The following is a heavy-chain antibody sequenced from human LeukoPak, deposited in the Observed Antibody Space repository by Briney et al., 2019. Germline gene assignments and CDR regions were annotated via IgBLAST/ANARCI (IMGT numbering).Heavy chain of an antibody. Sequence: SETLSLTCTVSGGSISSSSYYWGWIRQPPGKGLEWIGSIYYSGSTYYNPSLRSRVTISVDTSKNQFSLKLSSVTAADTAIYYCARAVIVVAAATQRNWFDPWGQGTLVTVSS. CDR3: ARAVIVVAAATQRNWFDP. J-gene: IGHJ5*02. D-gene: IGHD2-15*01. CDR1: GGSISSSSYY. CDR2: IYYSGST. V-gene: IGHV4-39*07.